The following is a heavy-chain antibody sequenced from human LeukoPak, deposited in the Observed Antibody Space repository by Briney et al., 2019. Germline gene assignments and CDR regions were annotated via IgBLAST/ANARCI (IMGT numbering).Heavy chain of an antibody. J-gene: IGHJ6*03. CDR1: GGSISSYQ. D-gene: IGHD2-15*01. Sequence: SETLSLTCTVSGGSISSYQWSWIRQPPGKGLEWIGHIYYSGSANYNPSLKSRVTISVDTSKNQFSLKLSSVTAADTAVYYCARGGGSGYYYYYMDVWGKGTTVTISS. V-gene: IGHV4-59*01. CDR2: IYYSGSA. CDR3: ARGGGSGYYYYYMDV.